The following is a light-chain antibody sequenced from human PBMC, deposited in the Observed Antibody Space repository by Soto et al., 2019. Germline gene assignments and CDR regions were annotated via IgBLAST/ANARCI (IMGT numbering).Light chain of an antibody. Sequence: EIVMTQSPATLSVSPGERAALSCRASQSVSSNFAWYQQKPGQAPRLLIYGASTRATGIPARFSGSGSGTEFTPTISSLQSEDFVVYSCQQYNNWPYTFGQGTKLEIK. CDR3: QQYNNWPYT. V-gene: IGKV3-15*01. J-gene: IGKJ2*01. CDR2: GAS. CDR1: QSVSSN.